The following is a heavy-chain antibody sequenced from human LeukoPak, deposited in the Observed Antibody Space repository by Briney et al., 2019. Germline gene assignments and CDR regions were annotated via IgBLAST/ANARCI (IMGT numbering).Heavy chain of an antibody. Sequence: GASVKVSCKASGYTFTSYGISWVRQAPGQGLEWMGWISAYNGNTNYAQKLQGRVTMTTDTSTSTAYMELRSLRSDDTAVYYCARPHYDILTGYHNLDYWGQGTLVTVSS. CDR3: ARPHYDILTGYHNLDY. D-gene: IGHD3-9*01. J-gene: IGHJ4*02. CDR1: GYTFTSYG. CDR2: ISAYNGNT. V-gene: IGHV1-18*04.